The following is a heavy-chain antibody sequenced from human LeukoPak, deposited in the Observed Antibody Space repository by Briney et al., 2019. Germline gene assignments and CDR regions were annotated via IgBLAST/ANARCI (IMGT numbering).Heavy chain of an antibody. CDR3: AKDQSSYYDWSVDY. CDR2: IWYDGSNK. CDR1: GFTFSSYG. V-gene: IGHV3-33*06. Sequence: GGSLRLSCAASGFTFSSYGMHWVRQAPGKGLEWVAVIWYDGSNKYYADSVKGRFTISRDNSKNTLYLQMNSLRAEDTAVYYCAKDQSSYYDWSVDYWGQGTLVTVSS. J-gene: IGHJ4*02. D-gene: IGHD3-22*01.